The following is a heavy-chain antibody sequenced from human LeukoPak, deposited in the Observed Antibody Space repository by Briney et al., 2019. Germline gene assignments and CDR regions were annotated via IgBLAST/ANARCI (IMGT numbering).Heavy chain of an antibody. V-gene: IGHV1-3*01. J-gene: IGHJ4*02. CDR2: INAGNGNT. CDR3: ARGSYCGGDCYSKDY. Sequence: ASVKVSCKASGYTFTSYGISWVRQAPGQGLEWMGWINAGNGNTKYSQKFQGRVTITRDTSASTAYMELSSLRSEDTAVYYCARGSYCGGDCYSKDYWGQGTLVTVSS. CDR1: GYTFTSYG. D-gene: IGHD2-21*02.